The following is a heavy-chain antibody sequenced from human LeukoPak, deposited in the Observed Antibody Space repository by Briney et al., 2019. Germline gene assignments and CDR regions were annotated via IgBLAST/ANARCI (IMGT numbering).Heavy chain of an antibody. J-gene: IGHJ3*02. CDR2: IKPDGSEK. Sequence: GGSLRLSCAASGFTFSSYWMSWVRQAPGKGLEWVANIKPDGSEKHYVDSVKGRLTIARDNAKNSLYLQMNSLRAEDTAVYYCARGDYYGSGTYYHDAFDIWGQGTMVTVSS. V-gene: IGHV3-7*03. CDR3: ARGDYYGSGTYYHDAFDI. CDR1: GFTFSSYW. D-gene: IGHD3-10*01.